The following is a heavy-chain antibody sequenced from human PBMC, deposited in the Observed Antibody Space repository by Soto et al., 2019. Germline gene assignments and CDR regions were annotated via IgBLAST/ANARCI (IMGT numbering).Heavy chain of an antibody. V-gene: IGHV3-23*01. CDR1: GFTFSSYA. Sequence: GGSLRLSCAASGFTFSSYAMSWVRQAPGKGLEWVSAISGSGGSKYYADSVKGRFTISRDNSKNTLYLQMNSLRTEDTDVSYGANVPSFDIVVVPAAYFDYWGQGTLVTVSS. CDR2: ISGSGGSK. CDR3: ANVPSFDIVVVPAAYFDY. D-gene: IGHD2-2*01. J-gene: IGHJ4*02.